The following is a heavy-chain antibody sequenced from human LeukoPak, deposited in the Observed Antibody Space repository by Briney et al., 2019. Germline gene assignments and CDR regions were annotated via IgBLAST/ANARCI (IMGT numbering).Heavy chain of an antibody. D-gene: IGHD3-3*01. CDR2: ISGSGGST. J-gene: IGHJ4*02. Sequence: GGSLRLSCAASGFTFSSYAMSWVRQAPGKGLEWVSAISGSGGSTYYADSVKGRFTISRDNSKNTLYLQMNSLRAEDTAVYYCAKTAPYYDFWSGYHHVDYWGQGTLVTVSS. V-gene: IGHV3-23*01. CDR1: GFTFSSYA. CDR3: AKTAPYYDFWSGYHHVDY.